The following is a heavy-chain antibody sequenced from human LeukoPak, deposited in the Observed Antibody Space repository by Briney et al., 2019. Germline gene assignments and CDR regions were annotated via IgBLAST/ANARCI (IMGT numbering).Heavy chain of an antibody. D-gene: IGHD2/OR15-2a*01. CDR3: ARHVNTTTGAPIGWFDP. CDR2: IFYSGTT. V-gene: IGHV4-39*01. CDR1: GFTFSSYSMN. Sequence: PGGSLRLSCAASGFTFSSYSMNWVRQAPGKGLEWIGSIFYSGTTYYNPSLKSRVTISVDTSKNQFSLKLTSVTAADTAVYYCARHVNTTTGAPIGWFDPWGQGTLVTVSS. J-gene: IGHJ5*02.